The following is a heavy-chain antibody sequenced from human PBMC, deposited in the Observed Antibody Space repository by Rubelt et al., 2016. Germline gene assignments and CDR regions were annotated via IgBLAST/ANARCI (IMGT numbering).Heavy chain of an antibody. J-gene: IGHJ6*03. D-gene: IGHD2-2*02. V-gene: IGHV4-59*12. CDR3: ARRVVVVPAAIAGRYYYYYYMDV. Sequence: NYNPSLKSRVTISVDTSKNQFSLKLSSVTAADTAVYYCARRVVVVPAAIAGRYYYYYYMDVWGKGTTVTVSS.